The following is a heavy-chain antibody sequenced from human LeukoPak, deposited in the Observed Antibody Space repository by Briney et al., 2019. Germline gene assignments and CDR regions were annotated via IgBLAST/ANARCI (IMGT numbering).Heavy chain of an antibody. D-gene: IGHD3-22*01. Sequence: PGGSLRLSCAASGFTFSSYEMNWVRQAPGKGLEWFSYISSSGSTIYYADSVKGRFTISRDNAKNSLYLQMNSLRAEDTAVYYCARDYYDSSGYYYWGQGTLVTVSS. CDR1: GFTFSSYE. J-gene: IGHJ4*02. V-gene: IGHV3-48*03. CDR3: ARDYYDSSGYYY. CDR2: ISSSGSTI.